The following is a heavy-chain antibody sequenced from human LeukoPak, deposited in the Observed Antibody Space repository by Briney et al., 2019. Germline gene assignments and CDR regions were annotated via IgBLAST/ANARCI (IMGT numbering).Heavy chain of an antibody. CDR1: GYTFTSYG. Sequence: EASVKVSCKASGYTFTSYGISWVRQAPGQGLEWMGWISAYNGNTNYAQKLQGRATMTTDTSTSTAYMELRSLRSDDTAVYYCARDSKWFGAVAYFDYWGQGTLVTVSS. CDR3: ARDSKWFGAVAYFDY. J-gene: IGHJ4*02. D-gene: IGHD6-19*01. V-gene: IGHV1-18*01. CDR2: ISAYNGNT.